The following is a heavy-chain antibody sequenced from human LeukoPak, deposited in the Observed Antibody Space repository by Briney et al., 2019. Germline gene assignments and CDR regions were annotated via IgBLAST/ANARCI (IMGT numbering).Heavy chain of an antibody. V-gene: IGHV3-30*02. Sequence: GGSLRLSCAASGFTFSSYGMHWVRQAPGKGLKWVAFIRSDGSNKYYADSVKGRFTISRDNAKNSLYLQMNSLRAEDTAVYYCARRASWNGWFDPWGQGTLVTVSS. J-gene: IGHJ5*02. CDR3: ARRASWNGWFDP. CDR1: GFTFSSYG. D-gene: IGHD1-1*01. CDR2: IRSDGSNK.